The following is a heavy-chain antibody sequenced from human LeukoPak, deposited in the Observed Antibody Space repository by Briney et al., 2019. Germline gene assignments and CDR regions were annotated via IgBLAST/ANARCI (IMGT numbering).Heavy chain of an antibody. CDR3: ARAQWRRLDY. CDR2: IKQDGSET. J-gene: IGHJ4*02. Sequence: GGSLRLSCAASEFTFSGYWMSWFRQAPGKGLEWVATIKQDGSETDYVDSVKGRFTISRDNAKNSLYLQMNSLRIEDTAVYYCARAQWRRLDYWGQGTLVTVSS. D-gene: IGHD5-12*01. CDR1: EFTFSGYW. V-gene: IGHV3-7*02.